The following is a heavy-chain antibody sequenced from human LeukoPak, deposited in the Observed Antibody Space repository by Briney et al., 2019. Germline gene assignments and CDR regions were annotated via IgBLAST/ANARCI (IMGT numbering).Heavy chain of an antibody. D-gene: IGHD4-11*01. V-gene: IGHV3-11*04. J-gene: IGHJ6*03. CDR2: IGSSGRTI. Sequence: KPGGSLRLSCAASGFTFSDYYMSWIRQAPGKGLEWVSYIGSSGRTIYYADSVKGRFTISRDNAKNSLYLQMNSLRAEDTAVYYCARDPSRISNYYHMDVWGKGTTVTVSS. CDR3: ARDPSRISNYYHMDV. CDR1: GFTFSDYY.